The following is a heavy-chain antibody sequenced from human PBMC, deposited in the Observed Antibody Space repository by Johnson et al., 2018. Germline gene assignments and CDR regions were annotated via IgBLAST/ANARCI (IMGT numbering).Heavy chain of an antibody. Sequence: QLVESGGGLVQPGGSLRLSCIASGFIFSSYSMNWVRQAPGKGLEWVSYISSSGRTVYYADSVKGRFTIARDSAKNSLYLQMSSLRAEDTAVYYWARDPHDTRLDYLDYWGQGTLVTVSS. D-gene: IGHD3-22*01. CDR2: ISSSGRTV. CDR1: GFIFSSYS. J-gene: IGHJ4*02. CDR3: ARDPHDTRLDYLDY. V-gene: IGHV3-48*04.